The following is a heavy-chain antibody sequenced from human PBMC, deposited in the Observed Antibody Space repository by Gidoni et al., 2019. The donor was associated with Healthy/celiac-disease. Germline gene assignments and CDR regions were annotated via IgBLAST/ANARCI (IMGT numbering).Heavy chain of an antibody. CDR3: AKPKNGGSGWYFDL. CDR1: GFTFRSYA. J-gene: IGHJ2*01. Sequence: EVQLLESGGGLVQPGGSLRLSCAASGFTFRSYAMSWVRQAPGKGLEWVSAISGSGGSTYYADSVKGRFTISKDNSKNTLYLQMNSLRAEDTAVYYCAKPKNGGSGWYFDLWGRGTLVTVSS. CDR2: ISGSGGST. D-gene: IGHD3-16*01. V-gene: IGHV3-23*01.